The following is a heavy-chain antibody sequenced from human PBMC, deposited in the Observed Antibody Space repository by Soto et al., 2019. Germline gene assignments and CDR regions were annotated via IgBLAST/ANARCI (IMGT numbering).Heavy chain of an antibody. CDR1: DYSVSSSNW. V-gene: IGHV4-28*03. Sequence: QVQLQESGPGLVKPSDTLSLTCAVSDYSVSSSNWWGWIRQPPGKGLEWIGYISYSGSTNYNPSLKSRVTISVDTSKNQFSLKLSSVTAADTAVYYCARGRNVVVVAATYYYGMDVWGQGTTVTVSS. J-gene: IGHJ6*02. D-gene: IGHD2-15*01. CDR3: ARGRNVVVVAATYYYGMDV. CDR2: ISYSGST.